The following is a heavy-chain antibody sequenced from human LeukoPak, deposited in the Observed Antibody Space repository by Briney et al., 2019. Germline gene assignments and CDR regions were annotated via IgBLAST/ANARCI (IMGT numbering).Heavy chain of an antibody. CDR1: GYSFTSYW. CDR2: IDPSDSYT. CDR3: ARQPPQLVEWYFDY. Sequence: RGESLKISCKGSGYSFTSYWISWVRKMPGKGLEWMGRIDPSDSYTTYSPSFQGHVTISADKSISTAYLQWSSLKASDTAMYYCARQPPQLVEWYFDYWGQGTLVTVSS. V-gene: IGHV5-10-1*01. D-gene: IGHD6-13*01. J-gene: IGHJ4*02.